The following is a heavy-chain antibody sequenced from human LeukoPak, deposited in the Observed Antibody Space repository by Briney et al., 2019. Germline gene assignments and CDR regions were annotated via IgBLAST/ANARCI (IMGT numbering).Heavy chain of an antibody. J-gene: IGHJ5*02. V-gene: IGHV4-39*01. CDR2: IYYSGST. CDR3: AGVSSRDAGGASWFDP. Sequence: SETLSLTCTVSGGSISSSSYYWGWIRQPPGKGLEWIGSIYYSGSTCYNPSLKSRVTISVDTSKNQFSLKLSSVTAADTAVYYCAGVSSRDAGGASWFDPWGQGTLVTVSS. D-gene: IGHD2-8*02. CDR1: GGSISSSSYY.